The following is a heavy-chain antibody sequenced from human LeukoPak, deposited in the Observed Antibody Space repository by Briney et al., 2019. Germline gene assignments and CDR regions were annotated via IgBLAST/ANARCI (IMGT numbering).Heavy chain of an antibody. CDR3: ARGPDGYCSSASCQHYFDY. CDR1: AESFSGYS. CDR2: INHSGSN. J-gene: IGHJ4*02. V-gene: IGHV4-34*01. D-gene: IGHD2-2*03. Sequence: PSETLSLTCAVYAESFSGYSYIWIRQPPGKGLDWIGKINHSGSNNYNPSLKSRVTISINTSKNQFSLKLSSVTAADTAVYYCARGPDGYCSSASCQHYFDYWGQGNLVTVSS.